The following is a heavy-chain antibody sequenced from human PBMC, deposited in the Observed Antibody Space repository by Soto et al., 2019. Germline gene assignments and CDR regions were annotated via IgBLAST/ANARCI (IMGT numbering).Heavy chain of an antibody. CDR1: GGSISNFRQY. D-gene: IGHD6-13*01. CDR3: ARQGRAAAGGSFFYGLDV. Sequence: QLQLQESGPGLVKPSETLSLTCTVSGGSISNFRQYCGWIRQPPGKGLEWIGSISYSGSPYYKPSLKSRLTMSVDTSKNQFSLKLSSVTAADTAVYYCARQGRAAAGGSFFYGLDVWGQGTTVTVSS. J-gene: IGHJ6*02. CDR2: ISYSGSP. V-gene: IGHV4-39*01.